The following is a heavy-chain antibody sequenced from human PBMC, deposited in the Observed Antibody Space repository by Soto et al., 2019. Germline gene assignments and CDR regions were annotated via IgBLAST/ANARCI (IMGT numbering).Heavy chain of an antibody. D-gene: IGHD2-15*01. CDR1: GYTFTSYY. Sequence: ASVKVSCKASGYTFTSYYMHWVRQAPGQGLEWMGIINPSGGSTSYAQKFQGRVTMTRDTSTSTVYMELSSLRSEDTAAYYCARAYCSGGSCYSHYYYYYMDVWGKGTKVTVSS. CDR2: INPSGGST. CDR3: ARAYCSGGSCYSHYYYYYMDV. V-gene: IGHV1-46*03. J-gene: IGHJ6*03.